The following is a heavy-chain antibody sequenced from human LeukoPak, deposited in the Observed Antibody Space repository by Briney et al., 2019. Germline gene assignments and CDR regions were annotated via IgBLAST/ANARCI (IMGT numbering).Heavy chain of an antibody. D-gene: IGHD6-6*01. CDR3: AKRVEYGSSSGGYFDY. CDR2: ISDSGKNT. J-gene: IGHJ4*02. CDR1: GFTFSDYY. V-gene: IGHV3-23*01. Sequence: GGSLRLSRAASGFTFSDYYMSWIRQAPGKGLEWVSAISDSGKNTYYADSVKGRFTISRDNSKSNLYLQMNSLRAEDTAIYYCAKRVEYGSSSGGYFDYWGQGTLVTVSS.